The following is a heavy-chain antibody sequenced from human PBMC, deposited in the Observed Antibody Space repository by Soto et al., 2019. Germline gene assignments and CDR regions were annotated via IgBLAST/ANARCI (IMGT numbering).Heavy chain of an antibody. CDR2: ISAYNGST. Sequence: QVHLVQSGVEVKKPGASVRVSCKASGYTFTSYGITWVRQAPGQGLEWMGWISAYNGSTNYAQKLQGRVTMTTDTSTSTAYLELRSLRSDDTAVYYCARAFPDKGTSGYYYSYWGQGTLVTVSS. CDR3: ARAFPDKGTSGYYYSY. V-gene: IGHV1-18*04. CDR1: GYTFTSYG. J-gene: IGHJ4*02. D-gene: IGHD3-22*01.